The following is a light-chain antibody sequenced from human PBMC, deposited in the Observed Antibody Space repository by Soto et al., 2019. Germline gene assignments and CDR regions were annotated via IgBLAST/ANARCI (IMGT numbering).Light chain of an antibody. CDR2: HAS. J-gene: IGKJ1*01. V-gene: IGKV1-5*01. CDR1: QSISSW. Sequence: DIQMTQSPSTLSASVGDRVTITCRASQSISSWLAWYQQKPGKAPKRLIYHASTLESGVPSRFSGSGSGTEFTLTISSLKPDDFATYYCQQYNSYSFGQGTKVDIK. CDR3: QQYNSYS.